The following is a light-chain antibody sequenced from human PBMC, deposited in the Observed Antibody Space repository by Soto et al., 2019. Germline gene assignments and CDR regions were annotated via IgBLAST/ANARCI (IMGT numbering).Light chain of an antibody. J-gene: IGLJ2*01. CDR2: QNS. Sequence: SYELTQPPSVSVSPGQTASITCSGDKLGDKYACWYQQKPGQSPVLVIYQNSKRPSGIPERFSGSNSGNTATLTISGTQAMDEADYYCQASGSSTVVFGGGTKLTVL. CDR3: QASGSSTVV. CDR1: KLGDKY. V-gene: IGLV3-1*01.